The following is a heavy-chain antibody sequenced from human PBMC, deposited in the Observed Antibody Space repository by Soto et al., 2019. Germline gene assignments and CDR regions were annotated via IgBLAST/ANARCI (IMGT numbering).Heavy chain of an antibody. J-gene: IGHJ4*02. V-gene: IGHV1-69*08. CDR2: IIPILGIA. Sequence: QVQLVQSGAEVKKPGSSVKVSCKASGGTFSSYTISWVRQAPGQGLEWMGRIIPILGIANYAQKFQGRVTITEDKSTSTAYMELSSLRSEDTAVYYCARDRRYSGYDLAAYWGQGTLVTVSS. D-gene: IGHD5-12*01. CDR1: GGTFSSYT. CDR3: ARDRRYSGYDLAAY.